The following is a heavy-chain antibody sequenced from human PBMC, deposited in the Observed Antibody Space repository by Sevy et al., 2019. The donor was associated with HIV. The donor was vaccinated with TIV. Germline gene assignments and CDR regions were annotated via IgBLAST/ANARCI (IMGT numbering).Heavy chain of an antibody. Sequence: ASVKVSCKTSGGTFINFAITWVRQAPGQGLEWMGGFIPLFDTTNDSQKFQGRVTLTANGSTATAYMELSSLRSEDTAVYYCATSYYDSSGYSPLFYYGMDVWGQGTTVTVSS. CDR2: FIPLFDTT. J-gene: IGHJ6*02. V-gene: IGHV1-69*13. CDR1: GGTFINFA. CDR3: ATSYYDSSGYSPLFYYGMDV. D-gene: IGHD3-22*01.